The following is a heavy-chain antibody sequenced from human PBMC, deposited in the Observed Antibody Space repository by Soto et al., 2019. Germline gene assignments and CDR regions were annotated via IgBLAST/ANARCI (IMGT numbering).Heavy chain of an antibody. D-gene: IGHD2-2*01. CDR2: ISAYNGNT. J-gene: IGHJ4*02. V-gene: IGHV1-18*01. CDR1: GYTFTSYG. Sequence: QVQLVQSGAEVKKPGASVKVSCKASGYTFTSYGISWVRQAPGQGLEWMGWISAYNGNTNYAQKLQGRVTMTADTSPSTAYMELRSLRSDDTAVYYCARDKSIYCISTCCYAGSDYWGQGTLVTVSS. CDR3: ARDKSIYCISTCCYAGSDY.